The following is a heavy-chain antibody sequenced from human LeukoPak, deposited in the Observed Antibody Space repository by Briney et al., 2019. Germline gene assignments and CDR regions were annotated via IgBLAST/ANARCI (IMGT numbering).Heavy chain of an antibody. Sequence: SGTLSLTCSVSGASLTIYYWNWIRQPAGKGLEWIGRYASGTTTHNPSLKSQFSMSIDTSKNQISLKLTSVTAADTAVYYCATGDHSFDNWGQGTLVTVTP. V-gene: IGHV4-4*07. CDR2: YASGTT. CDR1: GASLTIYY. CDR3: ATGDHSFDN. D-gene: IGHD7-27*01. J-gene: IGHJ4*02.